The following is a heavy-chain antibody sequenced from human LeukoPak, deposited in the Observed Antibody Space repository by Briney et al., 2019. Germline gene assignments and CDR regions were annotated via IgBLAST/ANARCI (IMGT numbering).Heavy chain of an antibody. CDR1: GFTFSSYW. CDR2: IKQDGSEK. V-gene: IGHV3-7*01. CDR3: ARDSGWRFEYYYGSGSPGSGIGDY. J-gene: IGHJ4*02. D-gene: IGHD3-10*01. Sequence: GGSLRLSCAASGFTFSSYWMSWVRQAPGKGLEWVANIKQDGSEKYYVDSVKGRFTISRDNAKNSLYLQMNSLRAEDTAVYYCARDSGWRFEYYYGSGSPGSGIGDYWGQGTLVTVSS.